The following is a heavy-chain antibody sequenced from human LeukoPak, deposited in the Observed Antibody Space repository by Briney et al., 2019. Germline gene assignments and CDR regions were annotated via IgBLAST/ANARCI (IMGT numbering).Heavy chain of an antibody. Sequence: ASVKVSCKASGYTFTSYGISWVRQAPGQGVEGMGWISSYNGNTNSAQKLQGRVTIHTDASTSTAYMELRSLRSDDTAVYYCAREPQWELPRSGFDYWGQGTLVTVSS. CDR1: GYTFTSYG. J-gene: IGHJ4*02. CDR3: AREPQWELPRSGFDY. V-gene: IGHV1-18*01. CDR2: ISSYNGNT. D-gene: IGHD1-26*01.